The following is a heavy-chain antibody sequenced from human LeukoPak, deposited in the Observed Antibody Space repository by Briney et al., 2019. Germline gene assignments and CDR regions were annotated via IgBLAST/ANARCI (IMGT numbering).Heavy chain of an antibody. Sequence: EASVKVSCEASGFTFNGYFVDWVRQAPGQGLEWMGWINPNSGGTNFAQKFQGRVTMTRDTSISTAYMELSRLRSDDTAVCYCARGPNADRGKSYYYYMDVWGEGTTVTVSS. D-gene: IGHD4-23*01. J-gene: IGHJ6*03. CDR2: INPNSGGT. V-gene: IGHV1-2*02. CDR3: ARGPNADRGKSYYYYMDV. CDR1: GFTFNGYF.